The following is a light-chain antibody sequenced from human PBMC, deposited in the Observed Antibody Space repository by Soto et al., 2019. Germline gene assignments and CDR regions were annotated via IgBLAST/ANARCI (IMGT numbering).Light chain of an antibody. CDR3: CSYGGSYTWV. V-gene: IGLV2-11*01. CDR2: DVS. Sequence: QSVLTQPRSVSGSPGQSVTISCTGTSGDVGGYNFVSWYQQHPGKVPTLVIFDVSHRPSGVPDCFSGSKSGNRASLTISGLQAEDEADYYCCSYGGSYTWVFGGGTKLTVL. J-gene: IGLJ2*01. CDR1: SGDVGGYNF.